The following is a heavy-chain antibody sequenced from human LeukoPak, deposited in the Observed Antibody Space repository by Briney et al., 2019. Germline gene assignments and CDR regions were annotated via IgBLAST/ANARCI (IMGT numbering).Heavy chain of an antibody. CDR2: IYTSGST. CDR3: ARALSRTITMVRGVRFDP. J-gene: IGHJ5*02. CDR1: GGSISSYY. D-gene: IGHD3-10*01. V-gene: IGHV4-4*07. Sequence: PSETLSLTCTVSGGSISSYYWSWIRQPAGKGLEWIGRIYTSGSTNYNPSLKSRVTMSVDTSKNQFSLKLSSVTAADTAVYPCARALSRTITMVRGVRFDPWGQGTLVTVSS.